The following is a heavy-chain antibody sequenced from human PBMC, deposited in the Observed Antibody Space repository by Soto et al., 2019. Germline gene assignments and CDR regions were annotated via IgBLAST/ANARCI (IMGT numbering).Heavy chain of an antibody. CDR3: ARGRFGGVVPAAIWGDNWFDP. V-gene: IGHV4-34*01. Sequence: SETLSLTCAVYGGSFSNYYWTWIRQPPGKGLEWIGEVTHSGITNYTPSLKSRVTISIDTSKNQFSLKLSSVTAADTAVYYCARGRFGGVVPAAIWGDNWFDPWGQGTLVTVSS. CDR2: VTHSGIT. J-gene: IGHJ5*02. D-gene: IGHD2-2*01. CDR1: GGSFSNYY.